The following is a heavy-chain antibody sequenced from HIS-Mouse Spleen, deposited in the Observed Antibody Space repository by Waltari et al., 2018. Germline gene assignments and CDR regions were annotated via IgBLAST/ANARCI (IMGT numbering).Heavy chain of an antibody. D-gene: IGHD2-15*01. V-gene: IGHV4-59*08. CDR1: GGSISSYY. CDR3: ARGGLLAATYYFDY. CDR2: IYYSGST. J-gene: IGHJ4*02. Sequence: QVQLQESGPGLVKPSETLSLTCTGSGGSISSYYWSWIRQPPGKGLEWTGYIYYSGSTNYNPSLKSRVTISVDTSKNQFSLKLSSVTAADTAVYYCARGGLLAATYYFDYWGQGTLVTVSS.